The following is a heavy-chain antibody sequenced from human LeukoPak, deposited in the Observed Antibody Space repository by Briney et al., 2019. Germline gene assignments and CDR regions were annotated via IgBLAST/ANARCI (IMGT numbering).Heavy chain of an antibody. CDR2: IYSGGST. J-gene: IGHJ5*02. Sequence: GGSLRLSCAASGFTVSSNYMSWVRQAPGKGLEWVSVIYSGGSTYCADPVKGRFTISRDNSKNTLYLQMNSLRAEDTAVYYCARVLSGSWDWFDPWGQGTLVTVSS. V-gene: IGHV3-53*01. D-gene: IGHD3-22*01. CDR1: GFTVSSNY. CDR3: ARVLSGSWDWFDP.